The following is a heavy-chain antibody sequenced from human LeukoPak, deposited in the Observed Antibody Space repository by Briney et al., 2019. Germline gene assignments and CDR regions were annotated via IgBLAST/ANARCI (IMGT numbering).Heavy chain of an antibody. CDR1: GGTFSSYA. J-gene: IGHJ6*03. Sequence: ASVKVSCKASGGTFSSYAISWVRQATGQGLEWMGWMNPNSGNTGYAQKFQGRVTMTRNTSISTAYMELSSLRSEDTAVYYCARPNSVLRFLEWPKGGYYYYMDVWGKGTTVTVSS. CDR2: MNPNSGNT. CDR3: ARPNSVLRFLEWPKGGYYYYMDV. V-gene: IGHV1-8*02. D-gene: IGHD3-3*01.